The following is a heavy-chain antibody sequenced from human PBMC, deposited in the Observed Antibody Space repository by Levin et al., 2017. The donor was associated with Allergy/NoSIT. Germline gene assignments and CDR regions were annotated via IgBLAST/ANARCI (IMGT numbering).Heavy chain of an antibody. V-gene: IGHV1-69*13. CDR3: ARSPITLVRGIIH. CDR2: IIPIFGTA. D-gene: IGHD3-10*01. J-gene: IGHJ4*02. Sequence: SVKVSCKASGGTFSTYTISWVRQAPGQGLEWMGGIIPIFGTANYAQKFQGRVTITADESTSTAYMELSSLKSEDTAVYYCARSPITLVRGIIHWGQGTLVTVSS. CDR1: GGTFSTYT.